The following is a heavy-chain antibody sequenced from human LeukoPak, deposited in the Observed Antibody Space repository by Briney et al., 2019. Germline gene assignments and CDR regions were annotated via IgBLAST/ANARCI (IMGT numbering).Heavy chain of an antibody. CDR2: VYTSGST. CDR1: GGSISNYY. Sequence: ASETLSLTCTVSGGSISNYYWSWIRQPAGKGLEWIGHVYTSGSTNYNPSLKSRVTMSVYTSKNQFSLRLSSVTAADTAVYYCARDSGKGDTAHMDVWGKGTMVTVSS. J-gene: IGHJ6*03. D-gene: IGHD1-26*01. CDR3: ARDSGKGDTAHMDV. V-gene: IGHV4-4*07.